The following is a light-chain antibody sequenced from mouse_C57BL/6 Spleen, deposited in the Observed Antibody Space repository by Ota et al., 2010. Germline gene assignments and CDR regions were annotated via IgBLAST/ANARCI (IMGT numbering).Light chain of an antibody. CDR3: QNDHSYPFT. Sequence: DIVXTHVSQNSCPHQVRRQVSXTCKASQDVSTAVVWYQQKPGQSPKLLIYSASYRYTGVPDRFTGSGSGTDFTFTISSVQAEDLAVYYCQNDHSYPFTFGSGTKLEIK. CDR2: SAS. J-gene: IGKJ4*01. CDR1: QDVSTA. V-gene: IGKV6-17*01.